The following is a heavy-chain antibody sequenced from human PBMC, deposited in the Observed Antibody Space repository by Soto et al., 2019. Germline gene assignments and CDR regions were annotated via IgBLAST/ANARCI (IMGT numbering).Heavy chain of an antibody. CDR1: GGSISSGGYY. Sequence: VQLQESGPGLVRPSQTLSLSCTVSGGSISSGGYYWTWIRQHPGNGLEWIGYIHYSGTTYYSPSLKSRVTISSDTSNKHFSLKLTSVTAADTAIYYCARDIGDGYYDSWGQGTLVTVSS. CDR2: IHYSGTT. J-gene: IGHJ4*02. V-gene: IGHV4-31*03. CDR3: ARDIGDGYYDS.